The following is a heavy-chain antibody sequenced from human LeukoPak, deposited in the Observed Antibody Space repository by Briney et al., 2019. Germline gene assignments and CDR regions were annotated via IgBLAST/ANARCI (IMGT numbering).Heavy chain of an antibody. D-gene: IGHD6-19*01. CDR3: ASGVAVAGTGSWFDP. Sequence: PSETLSLTCTVSGGSISSYYWSWIRQPPGKGLEWIGYIYYSGSTNYNPSLKSRVTISVDTSKNQFSLKLSSVTAADTAVYCCASGVAVAGTGSWFDPWGQGTLVTVSS. J-gene: IGHJ5*02. CDR1: GGSISSYY. V-gene: IGHV4-59*12. CDR2: IYYSGST.